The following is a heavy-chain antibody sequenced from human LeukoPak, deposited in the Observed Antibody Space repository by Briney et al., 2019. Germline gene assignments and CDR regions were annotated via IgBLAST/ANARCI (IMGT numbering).Heavy chain of an antibody. CDR3: ARRKMGAVAP. J-gene: IGHJ5*02. V-gene: IGHV4-59*01. CDR2: IYYSGST. D-gene: IGHD6-19*01. CDR1: GGSISSYY. Sequence: PSETLSLTCTVSGGSISSYYWSWIRQPPGKGLEWIGYIYYSGSTNYNPSLKSRVTISVDTSKNQSSLKLSSVTAADTAVYYCARRKMGAVAPWGQGTLVTVSS.